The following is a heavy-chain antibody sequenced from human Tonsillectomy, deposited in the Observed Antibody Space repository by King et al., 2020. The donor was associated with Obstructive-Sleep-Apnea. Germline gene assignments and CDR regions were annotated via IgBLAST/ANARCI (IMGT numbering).Heavy chain of an antibody. D-gene: IGHD3-22*01. Sequence: QLVQSGGGVVQPGRSLRISCAASGFTFSSYGMHWVRQAPGKGLEWVAFIRYDGSDKHYSDSVKGRFTISRDNSKNTLYLQMNSLRTEDTAVYYCAKDPIGEAYYDSSGYYSTSGLDYWGQGTLVTVSS. CDR3: AKDPIGEAYYDSSGYYSTSGLDY. V-gene: IGHV3-30*02. CDR1: GFTFSSYG. J-gene: IGHJ4*02. CDR2: IRYDGSDK.